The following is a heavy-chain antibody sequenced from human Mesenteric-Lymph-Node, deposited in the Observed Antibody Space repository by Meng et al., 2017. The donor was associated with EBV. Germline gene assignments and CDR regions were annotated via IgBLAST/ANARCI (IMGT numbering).Heavy chain of an antibody. CDR1: GGSISSSSYY. CDR2: IYYSGST. Sequence: LPVEEPAPGLVKPSEALSLTCTGSGGSISSSSYYWGWSRQPPGKGLEWIGSIYYSGSTSYNPSLKSRVTISVDTSKNQFSLKLSSVTAADTAVYYWARLKAGKLDYWGQGTLVTVSS. J-gene: IGHJ4*02. CDR3: ARLKAGKLDY. V-gene: IGHV4-39*01. D-gene: IGHD1-1*01.